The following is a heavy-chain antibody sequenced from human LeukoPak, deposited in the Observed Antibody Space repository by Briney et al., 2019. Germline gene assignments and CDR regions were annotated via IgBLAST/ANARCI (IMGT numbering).Heavy chain of an antibody. V-gene: IGHV1-69*02. D-gene: IGHD2-2*02. CDR3: ARLAVVVPAAIWESGWFDP. Sequence: SVKVSCKASGGTFSSYTISWVRQAPGQGLEWMGRIIPILGIANYAQKFQGRVTIAADKSTSTAYMELSSLRSEDTAVYYCARLAVVVPAAIWESGWFDPWGQGTLVTVSS. CDR1: GGTFSSYT. J-gene: IGHJ5*02. CDR2: IIPILGIA.